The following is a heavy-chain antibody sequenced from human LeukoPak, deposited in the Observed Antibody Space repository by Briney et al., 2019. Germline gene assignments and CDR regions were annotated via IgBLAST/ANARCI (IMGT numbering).Heavy chain of an antibody. D-gene: IGHD2-2*01. CDR3: ARGLYYASDY. V-gene: IGHV1-46*01. CDR2: INPSGGST. CDR1: GYTFTNYY. J-gene: IGHJ4*02. Sequence: ASVKVSCKASGYTFTNYYMHWVRQAPGQGLEWMGIINPSGGSTNYAQKFQGRVTMTRNTSISTAYMELSSLRSEDTAVYYCARGLYYASDYWGQGTLVTVSS.